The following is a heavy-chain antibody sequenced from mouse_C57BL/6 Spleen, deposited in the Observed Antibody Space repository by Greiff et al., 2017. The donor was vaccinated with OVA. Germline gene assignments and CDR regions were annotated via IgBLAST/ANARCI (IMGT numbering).Heavy chain of an antibody. CDR3: ARKGGYDEFAY. V-gene: IGHV1-50*01. D-gene: IGHD2-2*01. J-gene: IGHJ3*01. CDR2: IDPSDSYT. Sequence: QVQLQPPGAELVKPGASVKLSCKASGYTFTSYWMQWVKQRPGQGLEWIGEIDPSDSYTNYNQKFKGKATLTVDTSSSTAYMQLSSLTSEDSAVYYCARKGGYDEFAYWGQGTLVTVSA. CDR1: GYTFTSYW.